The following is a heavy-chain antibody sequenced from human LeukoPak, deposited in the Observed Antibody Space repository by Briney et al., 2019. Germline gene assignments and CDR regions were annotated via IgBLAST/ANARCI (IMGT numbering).Heavy chain of an antibody. CDR3: TTSDTAMVFDYYYGMDV. Sequence: PGGSLRLSCAASGFTFSNAWMNWVRQAPGKGLEWVGRIKSKTDGGTPDYAAPVKGRFTISRDDSKNTLYLQMNSLKTEDTAVYYCTTSDTAMVFDYYYGMDVWGQGTTVTVSS. V-gene: IGHV3-15*07. CDR2: IKSKTDGGTP. CDR1: GFTFSNAW. D-gene: IGHD5-18*01. J-gene: IGHJ6*02.